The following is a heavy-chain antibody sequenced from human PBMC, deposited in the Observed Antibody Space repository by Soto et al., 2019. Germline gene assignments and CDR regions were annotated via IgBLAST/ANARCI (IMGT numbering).Heavy chain of an antibody. CDR2: INPNSGGT. J-gene: IGHJ5*02. CDR3: ARAITGYSSGWYFGWFDP. V-gene: IGHV1-2*04. Sequence: ASVKVSCKASGYTFTGYYMHWVRQAPGQGLEWMGWINPNSGGTNYAQKFQGWVTMTRDTSISTAYMELSRLRSDDTAVYYCARAITGYSSGWYFGWFDPWGQGTLVTVSS. CDR1: GYTFTGYY. D-gene: IGHD6-19*01.